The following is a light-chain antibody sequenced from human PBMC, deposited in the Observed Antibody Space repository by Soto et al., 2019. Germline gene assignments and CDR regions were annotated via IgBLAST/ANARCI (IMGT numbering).Light chain of an antibody. CDR2: EIR. V-gene: IGLV2-14*03. Sequence: QSALTQPASVSGSPGQSITISCTGTRSDVGTYNYVSWYQQLPGRAPKLMIYEIRHRPSGISNRFSGSKSGNTASLTISGLQAEDEADYYCSSYTDTGSLVVFGGGTKVTVL. CDR3: SSYTDTGSLVV. CDR1: RSDVGTYNY. J-gene: IGLJ2*01.